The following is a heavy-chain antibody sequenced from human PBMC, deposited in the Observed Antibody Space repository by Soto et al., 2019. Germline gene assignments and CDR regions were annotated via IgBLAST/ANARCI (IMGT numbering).Heavy chain of an antibody. CDR2: IKSKSAGESV. D-gene: IGHD1-26*01. CDR3: ATEGGSSRKDRDY. J-gene: IGHJ4*02. V-gene: IGHV3-15*07. Sequence: EVQLVQSGGGLVKPGGSLRLSCAASGFTFINAWMNWVRQAPGKGLEWVGRIKSKSAGESVEYAVPVKGRFTISRDDSNVTRFLVLNSLRTDDTAVCYCATEGGSSRKDRDYWGQGTLVTVSS. CDR1: GFTFINAW.